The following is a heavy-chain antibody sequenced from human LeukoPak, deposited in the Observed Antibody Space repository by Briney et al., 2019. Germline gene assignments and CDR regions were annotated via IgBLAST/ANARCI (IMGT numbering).Heavy chain of an antibody. CDR2: IYYSGST. V-gene: IGHV4-39*01. CDR3: ATPYSGGYHGLDI. D-gene: IGHD1-26*01. Sequence: SETLSLTCTVSGGSISSSTYYWGWIRQPPGKGLEWIGSIYYSGSTYYSPSLKSRVTISVDPSKNQFSLKLNSVTAADTAVYYCATPYSGGYHGLDIWGQGTMVTVSS. J-gene: IGHJ3*02. CDR1: GGSISSSTYY.